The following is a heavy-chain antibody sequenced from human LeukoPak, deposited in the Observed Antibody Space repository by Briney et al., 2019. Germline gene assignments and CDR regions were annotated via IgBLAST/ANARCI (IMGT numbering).Heavy chain of an antibody. CDR1: GFTFSDYY. CDR2: ISSSGSTI. V-gene: IGHV3-11*01. CDR3: ASGYRVGATSARTDY. D-gene: IGHD1-26*01. J-gene: IGHJ4*02. Sequence: GGSLRLSCAASGFTFSDYYMSWIRQAPGKGLEWVSYISSSGSTIYYADSVKGRFTISRDNAKNSLYLQMNSLRAEDTAVYYCASGYRVGATSARTDYWGQGTLVTVSS.